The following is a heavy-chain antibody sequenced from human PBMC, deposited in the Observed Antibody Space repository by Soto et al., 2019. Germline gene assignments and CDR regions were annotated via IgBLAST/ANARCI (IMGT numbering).Heavy chain of an antibody. D-gene: IGHD2-15*01. J-gene: IGHJ6*03. Sequence: PGESLKISCKGSGYSFTSYWIGWVRQMPGKGLEWMGIIYPGDSDTRYSPSFQGQVTISADKSISTAYLQWSSLKASDTAMYYCARVYCSGGSCYFKQDYYYYMDVWGKGTTVTVSS. CDR3: ARVYCSGGSCYFKQDYYYYMDV. V-gene: IGHV5-51*01. CDR1: GYSFTSYW. CDR2: IYPGDSDT.